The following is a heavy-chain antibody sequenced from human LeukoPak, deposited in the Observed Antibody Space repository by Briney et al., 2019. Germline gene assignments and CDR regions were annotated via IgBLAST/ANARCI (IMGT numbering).Heavy chain of an antibody. CDR3: ARDWGYGDGYYYGMDV. CDR2: ISSSSSTI. Sequence: GSLRLSCAASGFTFSSYSMNWVRQAPGKGLEWVSYISSSSSTIYYADSVKGRFTISRDNAKNSLYLQMNSLRAEDTAVYYCARDWGYGDGYYYGMDVWGQGTTVTVSS. CDR1: GFTFSSYS. D-gene: IGHD4-17*01. V-gene: IGHV3-48*04. J-gene: IGHJ6*02.